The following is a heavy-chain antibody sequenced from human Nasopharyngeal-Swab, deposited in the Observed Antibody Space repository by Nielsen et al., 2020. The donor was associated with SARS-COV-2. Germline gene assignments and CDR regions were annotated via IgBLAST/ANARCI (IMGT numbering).Heavy chain of an antibody. J-gene: IGHJ4*02. V-gene: IGHV4-4*02. CDR1: GASISSSNW. CDR2: IYHSGST. D-gene: IGHD2-15*01. CDR3: ALGVVAPTHY. Sequence: GSLRLSSAVSGASISSSNWWSWVRQPPGKGLEWIGEIYHSGSTNFNPSLKSRVTIPVDKSKNQFSLKLTSVTAADTAVYYCALGVVAPTHYWGQGTLVTVSS.